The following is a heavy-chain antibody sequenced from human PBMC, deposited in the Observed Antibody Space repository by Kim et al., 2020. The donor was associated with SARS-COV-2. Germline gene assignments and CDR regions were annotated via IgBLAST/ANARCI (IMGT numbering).Heavy chain of an antibody. CDR2: IKQDGSEK. V-gene: IGHV3-7*01. D-gene: IGHD4-17*01. J-gene: IGHJ4*02. CDR3: ARDVHRMTTVTSVFDY. Sequence: GGSLRLSCAASGFTFSSYWMSWVRQAPGKGLEWVANIKQDGSEKYYVDSVKGRFTISRDNAKNSLYLQMNSLRAEDTAVYYCARDVHRMTTVTSVFDYWGQGTLVTVSS. CDR1: GFTFSSYW.